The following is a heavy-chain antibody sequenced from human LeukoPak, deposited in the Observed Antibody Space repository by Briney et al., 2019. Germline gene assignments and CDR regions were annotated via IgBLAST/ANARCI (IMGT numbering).Heavy chain of an antibody. CDR1: GGSISSGDYY. J-gene: IGHJ5*02. CDR3: ARDHPHYYDSSGCWFDP. CDR2: IDYSGST. V-gene: IGHV4-30-4*01. D-gene: IGHD3-22*01. Sequence: SETLSLTCTVSGGSISSGDYYWSWIRQPPGKGLEWIGYIDYSGSTYYNPSLKSRVTISVDTSKNQFSLKLSSVTAADTAVYYCARDHPHYYDSSGCWFDPWGQGTLVTVSS.